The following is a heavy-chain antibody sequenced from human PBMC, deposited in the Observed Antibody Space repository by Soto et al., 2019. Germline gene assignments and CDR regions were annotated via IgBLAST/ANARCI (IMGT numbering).Heavy chain of an antibody. CDR1: GFTFSSYA. J-gene: IGHJ4*02. V-gene: IGHV3-30-3*01. CDR2: ISYDGSNK. D-gene: IGHD6-13*01. Sequence: GGSLRLSCAASGFTFSSYAMHWVRQAPGKGLEWVAVISYDGSNKYYADSVKGRFTISRDNSKNTLYLQMNSLRAEDTAVYYCARDPPGEAIWYEFDYWGQGTLVTVSS. CDR3: ARDPPGEAIWYEFDY.